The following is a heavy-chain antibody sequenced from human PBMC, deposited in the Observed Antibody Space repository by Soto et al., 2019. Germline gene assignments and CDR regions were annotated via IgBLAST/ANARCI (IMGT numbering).Heavy chain of an antibody. Sequence: GGSLRLSCAASGFTFSSYVMSWVRQAPGKGLEWVSTIIVSGGSTYYADSVKGRFTISRDNSKNTLYLQMNSLRAEDTALYYCAKENGETRTSFPVLYYYGLDVWGQGTTVTVSS. CDR2: IIVSGGST. V-gene: IGHV3-23*01. D-gene: IGHD2-21*01. J-gene: IGHJ6*02. CDR1: GFTFSSYV. CDR3: AKENGETRTSFPVLYYYGLDV.